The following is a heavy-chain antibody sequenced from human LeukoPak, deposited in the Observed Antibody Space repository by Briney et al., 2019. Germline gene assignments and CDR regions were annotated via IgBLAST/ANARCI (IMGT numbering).Heavy chain of an antibody. CDR3: AKSHRDIVVVPAAITGYSSSWNAFDI. D-gene: IGHD2-2*02. Sequence: GGSLRLSCAASGFTFSSYAMSWVRQAPGKGLEWVSAISGSGGSTYYADSVKGRFTISRDNSKNTLYLQMNSLRAEDTAVYYCAKSHRDIVVVPAAITGYSSSWNAFDIWGQGTMVTVSS. CDR1: GFTFSSYA. V-gene: IGHV3-23*01. CDR2: ISGSGGST. J-gene: IGHJ3*02.